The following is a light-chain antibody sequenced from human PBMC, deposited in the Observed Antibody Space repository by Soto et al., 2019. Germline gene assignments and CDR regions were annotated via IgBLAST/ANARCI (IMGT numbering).Light chain of an antibody. CDR3: SSYTSSSTPVV. CDR2: EVS. J-gene: IGLJ2*01. Sequence: QSALTQPASVSGSPGQSITISCTGTSSDVGGYNYVSWYQQHPGKAPKLMIYEVSNRPSGVSNRFSGSKSGNTASLTISGLQAEDEADYYCSSYTSSSTPVVFGGGTKPPS. CDR1: SSDVGGYNY. V-gene: IGLV2-14*01.